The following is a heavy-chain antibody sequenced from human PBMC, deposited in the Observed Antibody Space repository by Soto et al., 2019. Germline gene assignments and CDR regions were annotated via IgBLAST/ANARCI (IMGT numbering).Heavy chain of an antibody. V-gene: IGHV1-2*02. CDR3: ARARIRGYSGYDRSDPYYYYYGMDV. J-gene: IGHJ6*02. D-gene: IGHD5-12*01. CDR2: INPNSGGT. Sequence: GASVKVSCKASGYTFTGYYMHWVRQAPGQGLEWMGWINPNSGGTNYAQKFQGRVTMTRDTSISTAYMELSRLRSDDTAVYYCARARIRGYSGYDRSDPYYYYYGMDVWGQGTTVTVSS. CDR1: GYTFTGYY.